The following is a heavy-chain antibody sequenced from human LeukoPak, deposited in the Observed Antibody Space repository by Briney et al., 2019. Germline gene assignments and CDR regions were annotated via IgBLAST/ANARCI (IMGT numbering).Heavy chain of an antibody. J-gene: IGHJ4*02. CDR2: ISSSGSTI. CDR3: VIPPMVRGVITFDY. V-gene: IGHV3-48*03. CDR1: GFTFSNYE. D-gene: IGHD3-10*01. Sequence: GGSLRLSCAASGFTFSNYEMNWVRQAPGKGLEWVSYISSSGSTIYYADSVKGRFTISRDNAKNSLYLQMSSLRAEDTAVYYCVIPPMVRGVITFDYWGQGTLVTVSS.